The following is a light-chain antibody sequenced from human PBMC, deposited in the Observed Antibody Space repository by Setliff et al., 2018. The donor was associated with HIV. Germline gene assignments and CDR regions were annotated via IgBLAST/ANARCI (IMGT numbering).Light chain of an antibody. V-gene: IGLV2-14*01. CDR2: EVN. CDR3: TSYASSSTLYV. J-gene: IGLJ1*01. Sequence: QSALAQPASVSGSPGQSITLSCTGTSSDVGGYNYVSWYQQHPGKAPKLMIYEVNNRPSGVSNRFSGSKSGNTASLTISGLQAEDEADYYCTSYASSSTLYVFGTGTKVTVL. CDR1: SSDVGGYNY.